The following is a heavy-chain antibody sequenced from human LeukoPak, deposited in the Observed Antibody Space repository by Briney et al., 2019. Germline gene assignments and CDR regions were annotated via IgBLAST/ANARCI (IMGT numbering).Heavy chain of an antibody. CDR1: GFTFSSYA. Sequence: GGSLRLSCAASGFTFSSYAMHWVRQAPGKGLEWVAVISYDGSNEYYADSVKGRFTISRDNSKNTLYLQMNSLRAEDTAVYYCARSDDESYSSGWYWFDPWGQGTLVTVSS. V-gene: IGHV3-30-3*01. CDR3: ARSDDESYSSGWYWFDP. CDR2: ISYDGSNE. D-gene: IGHD6-19*01. J-gene: IGHJ5*02.